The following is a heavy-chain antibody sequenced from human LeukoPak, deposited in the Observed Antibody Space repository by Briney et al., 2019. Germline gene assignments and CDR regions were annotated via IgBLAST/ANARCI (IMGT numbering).Heavy chain of an antibody. CDR3: ARVREIAARPGFDY. Sequence: ASVKVSCKASGYTFTSYAMNWVRQAPGQGLEWMGWINTYTGNPTYAQGFTGRFVFSLDTSVSTAYLQISSLKAEDTAVYYCARVREIAARPGFDYWGQGTLVTVSS. CDR2: INTYTGNP. V-gene: IGHV7-4-1*02. CDR1: GYTFTSYA. J-gene: IGHJ4*02. D-gene: IGHD6-6*01.